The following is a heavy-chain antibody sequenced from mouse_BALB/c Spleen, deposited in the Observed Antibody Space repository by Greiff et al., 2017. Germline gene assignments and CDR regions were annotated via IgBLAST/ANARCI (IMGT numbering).Heavy chain of an antibody. CDR3: ARGQVITTVVAYYYAMDY. J-gene: IGHJ4*01. Sequence: QVQLQQSGAELMKPGASVKISCKATGYTFSSYWIEWVKQRPGHGLEWIGEILPGSGSTNYNEKFKGKATFTADTSSNTAYMQLSSLTSEDSAVYYCARGQVITTVVAYYYAMDYWGQGTSVTVSS. V-gene: IGHV1-9*01. CDR2: ILPGSGST. CDR1: GYTFSSYW. D-gene: IGHD1-1*01.